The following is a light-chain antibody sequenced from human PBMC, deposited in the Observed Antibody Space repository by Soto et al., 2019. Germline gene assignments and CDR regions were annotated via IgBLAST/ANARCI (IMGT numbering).Light chain of an antibody. J-gene: IGLJ1*01. CDR2: LNSDGSH. CDR3: QTWGTGIHV. CDR1: SGHSSYA. Sequence: QLVLTQSPSASASLGASVKLTCTLSSGHSSYAIAWHQQQPEKGPRYLMKLNSDGSHSKGDGIPDRCSGSSSGAERYLIISSLQSEYEADYYCQTWGTGIHVFGTGTKLTVL. V-gene: IGLV4-69*01.